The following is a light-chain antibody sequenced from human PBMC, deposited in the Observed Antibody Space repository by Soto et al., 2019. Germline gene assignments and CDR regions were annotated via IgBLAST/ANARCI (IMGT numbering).Light chain of an antibody. CDR3: QQSYNTPQT. J-gene: IGKJ1*01. V-gene: IGKV1-39*01. CDR1: QSISTY. Sequence: DIQMTQSPSSLSASVGDRVTITCRASQSISTYLNWYQHKPGKAPKLLIYAASSLQSGVPSRFSGSGSGTDFTLTISSLQPEDFATYYCQQSYNTPQTFGQGTKVDLK. CDR2: AAS.